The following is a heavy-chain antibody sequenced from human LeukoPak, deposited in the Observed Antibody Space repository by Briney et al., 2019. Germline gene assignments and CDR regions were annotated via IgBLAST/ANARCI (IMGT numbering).Heavy chain of an antibody. V-gene: IGHV3-23*01. CDR2: ISASGGYI. CDR3: AKGPSSGWYYFDY. J-gene: IGHJ4*02. Sequence: GGSLRLSCAASGFTLSSYAMSWVRQAPGKGLEWVSGISASGGYIYYADSVKGRLTISRDNSKNTLYLQMNSLRAEDTAVYYCAKGPSSGWYYFDYWGQGTLVTVSS. CDR1: GFTLSSYA. D-gene: IGHD6-19*01.